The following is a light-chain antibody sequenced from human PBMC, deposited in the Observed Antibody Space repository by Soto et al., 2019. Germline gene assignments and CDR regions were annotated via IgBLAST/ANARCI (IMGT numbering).Light chain of an antibody. Sequence: EIVMTQSPATLSVSQGERVTLSCRARQNIRSDLAWYQQKAGQAPRLRMYGASIRATGVPARFSGSGTGTDFTLTISSLQSEDLALYYCQQYINWTFGQGTKVDIK. CDR1: QNIRSD. V-gene: IGKV3-15*01. J-gene: IGKJ1*01. CDR3: QQYINWT. CDR2: GAS.